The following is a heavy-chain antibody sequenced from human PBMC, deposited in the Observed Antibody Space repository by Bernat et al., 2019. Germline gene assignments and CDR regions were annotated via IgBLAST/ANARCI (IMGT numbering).Heavy chain of an antibody. D-gene: IGHD4-17*01. V-gene: IGHV3-30*18. CDR1: GFTFSSYG. CDR3: AKVSGDYARGGFDY. Sequence: QVQLVESGGGVVQPGRSLSLSCAASGFTFSSYGMHWVRQAPGKGPEWVAVLSFDGNHKYYAESVRGRIIISRDNTKNTLYLQMNSLRPEDTALYCCAKVSGDYARGGFDYWGQGTLVTVYS. CDR2: LSFDGNHK. J-gene: IGHJ4*02.